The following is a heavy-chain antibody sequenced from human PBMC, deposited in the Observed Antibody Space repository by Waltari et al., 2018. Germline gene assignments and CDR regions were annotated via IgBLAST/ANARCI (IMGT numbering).Heavy chain of an antibody. V-gene: IGHV1-69*08. J-gene: IGHJ4*02. CDR2: IIRSFDTA. CDR3: AGDGGSSSWPD. CDR1: GGTFSSYA. Sequence: QVQLVQSGAEVKKPGSSVMVSCKASGGTFSSYAISWVRQAPGQGLEWMGRIIRSFDTANYEQKFQGRVTITADKSTSTAYMELSRLRSGDTAVYYCAGDGGSSSWPDWGQGTLVTVYS. D-gene: IGHD6-13*01.